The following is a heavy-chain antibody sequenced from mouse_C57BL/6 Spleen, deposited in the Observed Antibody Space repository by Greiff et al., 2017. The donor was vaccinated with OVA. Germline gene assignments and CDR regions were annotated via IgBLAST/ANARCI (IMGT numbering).Heavy chain of an antibody. CDR1: GFTFSDYY. J-gene: IGHJ1*03. CDR2: ISNGGGST. Sequence: EVQLVESGGGLVQPGGSLKLSCAASGFTFSDYYMYWVRQTPEKRLEWVAYISNGGGSTYYPDTVKGRFTISRDNAKNTLYLQMSRLKSEDTAMYYCARRGYYGSSYEYFDVWGTGTTVTVSS. D-gene: IGHD1-1*01. V-gene: IGHV5-12*01. CDR3: ARRGYYGSSYEYFDV.